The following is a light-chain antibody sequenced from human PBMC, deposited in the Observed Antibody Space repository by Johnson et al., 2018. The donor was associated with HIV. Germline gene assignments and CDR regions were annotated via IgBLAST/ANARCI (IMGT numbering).Light chain of an antibody. Sequence: QSVLTQPPSVSAAPGQKVTISCSGSSSNIGNNYVSWYQQLPGTAPKLLIYDNNKRPSGIPDRFSGSKSGTSATLGITGLQTGDEADYYCATWDSSLSAGRGVGTGTKVTVL. CDR3: ATWDSSLSAGRG. CDR2: DNN. CDR1: SSNIGNNY. J-gene: IGLJ1*01. V-gene: IGLV1-51*01.